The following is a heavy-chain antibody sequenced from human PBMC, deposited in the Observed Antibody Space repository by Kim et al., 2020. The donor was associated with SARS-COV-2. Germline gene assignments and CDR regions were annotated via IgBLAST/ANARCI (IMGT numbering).Heavy chain of an antibody. D-gene: IGHD6-13*01. Sequence: GGSLRLSCAASGFTFSTYSMNWVRQAPGKGLEWVSSISSSSTYIYYADSVKGRFTISRDNAKNSLYLQMNSLRAEDTAVYYCARAIAAVGGVVCVWGQGTTVTVSS. CDR3: ARAIAAVGGVVCV. CDR1: GFTFSTYS. V-gene: IGHV3-21*01. J-gene: IGHJ6*02. CDR2: ISSSSTYI.